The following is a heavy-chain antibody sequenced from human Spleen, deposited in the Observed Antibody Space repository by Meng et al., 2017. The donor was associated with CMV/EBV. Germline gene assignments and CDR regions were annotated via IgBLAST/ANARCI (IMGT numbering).Heavy chain of an antibody. CDR3: AVRYGSGSLNWFDP. CDR1: GGSITTSSYY. V-gene: IGHV4-39*07. J-gene: IGHJ5*02. Sequence: FGGSITTSSYYWGWIRQPPGKGLEWIGSIYYSGSTQYNPSLKSRVTISLDTSRNQFSLKLTSVTAADTAVYYCAVRYGSGSLNWFDPWGQGTLVTVSS. CDR2: IYYSGST. D-gene: IGHD3-10*01.